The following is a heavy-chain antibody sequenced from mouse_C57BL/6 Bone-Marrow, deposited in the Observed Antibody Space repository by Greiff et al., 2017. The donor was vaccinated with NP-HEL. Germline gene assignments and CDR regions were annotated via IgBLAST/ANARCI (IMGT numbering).Heavy chain of an antibody. CDR3: ARRGSNNWYFDV. CDR2: IYPSDSET. CDR1: GYTFTSYW. Sequence: VQLQQPGAELVRPGSSVKLSCKASGYTFTSYWMDWVKQRPGQGLEWIGNIYPSDSETHYNQKFKDKATLTVDKSSSTAYMQLSSLTSEDSAVYYCARRGSNNWYFDVWGTGTTVTVSS. V-gene: IGHV1-61*01. J-gene: IGHJ1*03.